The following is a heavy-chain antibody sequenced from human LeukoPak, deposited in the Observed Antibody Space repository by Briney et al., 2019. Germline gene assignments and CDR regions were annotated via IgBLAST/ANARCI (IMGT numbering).Heavy chain of an antibody. V-gene: IGHV1-2*02. CDR1: GYTFTGYY. CDR2: INPNSGGT. D-gene: IGHD3-10*01. CDR3: AREDYYGSGSHFDY. J-gene: IGHJ4*02. Sequence: ASVKVSCKASGYTFTGYYMHWVRQAPGQGLEWMGWINPNSGGTNYAQKFQGRVTMTRDTSISTAYMELSRLRSDDTAVYYCAREDYYGSGSHFDYWGQGTLVTVSS.